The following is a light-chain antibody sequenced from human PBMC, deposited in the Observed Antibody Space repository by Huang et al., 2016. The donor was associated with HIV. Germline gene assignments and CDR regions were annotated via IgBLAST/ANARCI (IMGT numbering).Light chain of an antibody. Sequence: IQLTQSPSSVSASEGDTVRITCRASQAISSWLAWYQQKPREAPTLLIHSTSILQRGVPSRFNGSGSGTDFFLTINSLRPDDFATYYCQQANMYPRSFGQGTRLDIK. V-gene: IGKV1-12*01. CDR1: QAISSW. CDR3: QQANMYPRS. J-gene: IGKJ5*01. CDR2: STS.